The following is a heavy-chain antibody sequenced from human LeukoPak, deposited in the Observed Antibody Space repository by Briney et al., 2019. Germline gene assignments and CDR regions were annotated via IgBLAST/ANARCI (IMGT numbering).Heavy chain of an antibody. D-gene: IGHD4-11*01. J-gene: IGHJ3*02. CDR3: ARTYSNYGLNSDAFDI. CDR2: IYPGDSDT. Sequence: GESLKISCKGSGYSLTSYWIGWVRQMPGKGLEWMGIIYPGDSDTRYSPSFQGQVTISADKSISTAYLQWSSLKASDTAMYYCARTYSNYGLNSDAFDIWGQGTMVTVSS. V-gene: IGHV5-51*01. CDR1: GYSLTSYW.